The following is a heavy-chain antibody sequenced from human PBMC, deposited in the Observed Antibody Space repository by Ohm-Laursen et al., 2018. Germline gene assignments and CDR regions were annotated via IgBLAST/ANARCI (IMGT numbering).Heavy chain of an antibody. CDR3: AKTYYGSLYYFDY. CDR2: ISGSGGST. J-gene: IGHJ4*02. Sequence: SLRPSCAASGFTFSSYAMSWVRQAPGKGLEWVSAISGSGGSTYYADSVKGRFTISRDNSKNTLYLQMNSLRAEDTAVYYCAKTYYGSLYYFDYWGQGTLVTVSS. D-gene: IGHD4-17*01. V-gene: IGHV3-23*01. CDR1: GFTFSSYA.